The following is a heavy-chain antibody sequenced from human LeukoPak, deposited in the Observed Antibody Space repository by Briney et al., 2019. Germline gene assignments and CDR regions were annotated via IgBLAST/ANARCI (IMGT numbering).Heavy chain of an antibody. CDR2: ISSSGSTI. CDR3: AREGEVCSSTSCYRVDAFDI. Sequence: GGSLRLSCAASGFTFSDYYMSWIRQAPGKGLEWVSYISSSGSTIYYADSVKGRFTISRDNAKNSLYLQMNSLRAEDTAVYYCAREGEVCSSTSCYRVDAFDIWGQGTMVTLSS. D-gene: IGHD2-2*01. V-gene: IGHV3-11*01. CDR1: GFTFSDYY. J-gene: IGHJ3*02.